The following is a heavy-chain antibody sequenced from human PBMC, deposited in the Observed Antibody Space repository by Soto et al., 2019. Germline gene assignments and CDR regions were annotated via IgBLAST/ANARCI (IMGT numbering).Heavy chain of an antibody. Sequence: SLKISCTGFGYTFTTFWISWVRQMPGKGLEWMGRIDPRDSYVTYSPSFEGHVTISADKSISTAYLQWGSLKASDTAMYYCARIYCTTTTCASWFDPWGQGTLVTVSS. CDR3: ARIYCTTTTCASWFDP. V-gene: IGHV5-10-1*01. D-gene: IGHD2-2*01. J-gene: IGHJ5*02. CDR2: IDPRDSYV. CDR1: GYTFTTFW.